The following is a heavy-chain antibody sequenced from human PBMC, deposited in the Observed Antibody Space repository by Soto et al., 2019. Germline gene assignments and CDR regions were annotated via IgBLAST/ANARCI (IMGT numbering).Heavy chain of an antibody. V-gene: IGHV1-2*04. D-gene: IGHD6-19*01. CDR1: GYIFTGYY. J-gene: IGHJ4*02. CDR2: INPNSGDT. Sequence: ASVKVSCKASGYIFTGYYMHWVRQAPGQGLEWMGWINPNSGDTNYTQKFQGWVTMTRDTSISTAYMELSRLRSDDTAVYYCATSRISIAVAGETEYYFDYWGQGALVTVSS. CDR3: ATSRISIAVAGETEYYFDY.